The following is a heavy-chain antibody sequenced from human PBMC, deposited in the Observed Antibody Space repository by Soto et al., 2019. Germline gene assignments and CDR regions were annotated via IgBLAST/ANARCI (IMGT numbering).Heavy chain of an antibody. D-gene: IGHD3-16*01. Sequence: VQLQESGPGLVKPSETLSLTCSVSDGSVNTGNYYWSWIRQPPGKGLEWIGHIYYIGTTNYNTSNKSRVTISVDTSKNQFSLKVTSVTAADTAVYFCAREEKQLSRYGGDFDYWGQGILVTVSS. J-gene: IGHJ4*02. CDR3: AREEKQLSRYGGDFDY. CDR2: IYYIGTT. CDR1: DGSVNTGNYY. V-gene: IGHV4-61*01.